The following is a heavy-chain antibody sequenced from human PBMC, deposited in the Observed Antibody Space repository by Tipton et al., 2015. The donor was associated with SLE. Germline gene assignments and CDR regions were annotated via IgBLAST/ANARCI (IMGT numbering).Heavy chain of an antibody. Sequence: QLVQSGPEVKKPGASVKLSCKASGYSFTGHHMHWVRQAPGQGLEWMGRINPNSGNTGYAQKLQGRVTMTRNTSMSTAYMELNSLRSEDTAVYYCARVPVRTTGGFGRFRMDVWGKGTTVTVSS. CDR2: INPNSGNT. CDR3: ARVPVRTTGGFGRFRMDV. J-gene: IGHJ6*04. CDR1: GYSFTGHH. V-gene: IGHV1-8*02. D-gene: IGHD1-1*01.